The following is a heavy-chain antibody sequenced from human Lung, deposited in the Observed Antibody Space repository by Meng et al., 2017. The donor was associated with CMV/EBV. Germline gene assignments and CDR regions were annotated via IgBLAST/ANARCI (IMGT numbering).Heavy chain of an antibody. CDR3: ARGVGYCSSTSCQVWFDP. D-gene: IGHD2-2*01. J-gene: IGHJ5*02. CDR2: INPNSGGT. Sequence: SVKVSXKASGYTFTGYYMHWVRQAPGQGLEWMGWINPNSGGTNYAQKFQGRVTMTRDTSISTAYMELSRLRSDDTAVYYCARGVGYCSSTSCQVWFDPWGQGTLVTVSS. V-gene: IGHV1-2*02. CDR1: GYTFTGYY.